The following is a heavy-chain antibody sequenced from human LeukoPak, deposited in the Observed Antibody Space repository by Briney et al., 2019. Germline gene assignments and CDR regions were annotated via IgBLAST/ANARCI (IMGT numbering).Heavy chain of an antibody. CDR1: GFTFTSSA. V-gene: IGHV1-58*01. CDR3: AREMATIVNQFDY. CDR2: IVVGSGNT. Sequence: SVKVSCKASGFTFTSSAVQWVRQARGQRLEWIGWIVVGSGNTNYAQKFQERVTITRDMSTSTVYMELRSLRSDDTAVYYCAREMATIVNQFDYWGQGTLVTVSS. J-gene: IGHJ4*02. D-gene: IGHD5-24*01.